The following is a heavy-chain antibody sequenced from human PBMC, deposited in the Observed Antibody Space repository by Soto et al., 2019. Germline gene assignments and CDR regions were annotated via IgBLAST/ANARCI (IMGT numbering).Heavy chain of an antibody. CDR1: GGSFSGYY. D-gene: IGHD6-13*01. Sequence: SETLSLTCAVYGGSFSGYYWSWIRQPPGKGLEWIGEINHRGSTKYNPSLKSRVTISVDTSKNQFSLKLSSVTAADTAVYYCARLIAAAGIYYYYGMDVWGQGTTVTVSS. J-gene: IGHJ6*02. CDR2: INHRGST. V-gene: IGHV4-34*01. CDR3: ARLIAAAGIYYYYGMDV.